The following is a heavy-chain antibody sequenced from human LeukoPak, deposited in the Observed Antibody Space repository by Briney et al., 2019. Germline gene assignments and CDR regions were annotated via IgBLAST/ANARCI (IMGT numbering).Heavy chain of an antibody. J-gene: IGHJ5*02. V-gene: IGHV4-59*01. CDR3: ASLLTGYLGNWFDP. D-gene: IGHD3-9*01. Sequence: KPSETLSLTCTVSGGSISSYYWSWIRQPPGKGLEWIGYIYYSGSTNYNPSLKSRVTISVDTSKNQFSLKLSSVTAADTAVYYCASLLTGYLGNWFDPWGQGTLVTVSS. CDR1: GGSISSYY. CDR2: IYYSGST.